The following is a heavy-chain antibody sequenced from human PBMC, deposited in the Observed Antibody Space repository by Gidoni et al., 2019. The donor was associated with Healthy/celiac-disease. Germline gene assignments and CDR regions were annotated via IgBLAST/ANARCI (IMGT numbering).Heavy chain of an antibody. Sequence: QLQLQESGPGLVKPSETLSLTCTVSGGSISSSSYSWGWIRQPPGKGLEWIGSIYYSGSTYYNPSLKSRVTISVDTSKNQFSLKLSSVTAADTAVYYCARQNPMVRGVISFGNWFDPWGQGTLVTVSS. CDR1: GGSISSSSYS. CDR3: ARQNPMVRGVISFGNWFDP. V-gene: IGHV4-39*07. J-gene: IGHJ5*02. CDR2: IYYSGST. D-gene: IGHD3-10*01.